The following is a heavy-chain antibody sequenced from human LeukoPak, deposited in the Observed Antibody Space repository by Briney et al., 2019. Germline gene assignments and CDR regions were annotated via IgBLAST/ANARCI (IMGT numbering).Heavy chain of an antibody. Sequence: GASVKVSCKASGYTFTGYYMHWVRQAPGQGLDWMGWINPNSGGTNYAQKFQGWVTMTRDTSISTAYMELSRLRSDDTAVYYCARVRGRYSGYDLAYWGQGTLVTVSS. CDR3: ARVRGRYSGYDLAY. D-gene: IGHD5-12*01. J-gene: IGHJ4*02. CDR1: GYTFTGYY. CDR2: INPNSGGT. V-gene: IGHV1-2*04.